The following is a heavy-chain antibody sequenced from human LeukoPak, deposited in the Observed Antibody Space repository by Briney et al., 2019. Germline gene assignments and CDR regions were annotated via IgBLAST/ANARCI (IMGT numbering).Heavy chain of an antibody. J-gene: IGHJ4*02. V-gene: IGHV4-30-4*01. CDR1: GGSISSGDYY. Sequence: PSQTLSLTCTVSGGSISSGDYYWSWIRQPPGKGLEWIGYIYYSGSTYYNPSLKSRVTISVDTSKNQFSLKLSSVTAADTVVYYCAGTHNFYDSSGLDYWGQGTLVTVSS. CDR3: AGTHNFYDSSGLDY. CDR2: IYYSGST. D-gene: IGHD3-22*01.